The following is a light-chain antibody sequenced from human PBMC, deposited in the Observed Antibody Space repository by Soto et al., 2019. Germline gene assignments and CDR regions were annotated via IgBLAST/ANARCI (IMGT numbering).Light chain of an antibody. Sequence: EIVLTQSPANLSLSPGDRATLSCRASQSVSSYLAWYQQKPGQAPRLLIYDASNRATGIPARFSGSGSGTDFTLSIRSLEPEDFAVYYCQQRTNWSSVTFGGGTKVEIK. CDR3: QQRTNWSSVT. CDR1: QSVSSY. V-gene: IGKV3-11*01. J-gene: IGKJ4*01. CDR2: DAS.